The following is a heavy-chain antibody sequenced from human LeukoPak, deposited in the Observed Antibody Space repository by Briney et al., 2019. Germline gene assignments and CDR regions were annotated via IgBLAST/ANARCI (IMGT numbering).Heavy chain of an antibody. CDR2: FRSSVTTI. CDR1: GFPFSSFE. CDR3: ARVGVVVAATGNLWFDP. J-gene: IGHJ5*02. V-gene: IGHV3-48*03. D-gene: IGHD2-15*01. Sequence: GGSLRLSCAAPGFPFSSFEMNWVRRAPGKGLEWVSSFRSSVTTIYYADSVKGRFTISRDNAKNSLYLQMNSLRAEDTAVYYCARVGVVVAATGNLWFDPWGQGTLVTVSS.